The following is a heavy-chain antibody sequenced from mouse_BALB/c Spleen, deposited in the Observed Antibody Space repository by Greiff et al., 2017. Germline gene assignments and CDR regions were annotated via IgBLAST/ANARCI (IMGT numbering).Heavy chain of an antibody. CDR2: ISYDGSN. V-gene: IGHV3-6*02. CDR1: GYSITSGYY. CDR3: AYYYGSRGTWFAY. Sequence: EVKLMESGPGLVKPSQSLSLTCSVTGYSITSGYYWNWIRQFPGNKLEWMGYISYDGSNNYNPSLKNRISITRDTSKNQFFLKLNSVTTEDTATYYCAYYYGSRGTWFAYWGQGTLVTVSA. J-gene: IGHJ3*01. D-gene: IGHD1-1*01.